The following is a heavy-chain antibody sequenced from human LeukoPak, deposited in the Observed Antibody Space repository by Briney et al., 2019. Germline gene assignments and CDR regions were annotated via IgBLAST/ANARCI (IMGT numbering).Heavy chain of an antibody. CDR2: IYYSGTT. J-gene: IGHJ4*02. D-gene: IGHD2-8*02. Sequence: SETLSLTCSVSGGSISNYYWSWIRQPPGKGLEWIGYIYYSGTTNYNPSLKSRVTISVDRSKGQFSLKLNSVTAADTAVYYCARGGGVFDYWGQGTLVTVSS. CDR3: ARGGGVFDY. V-gene: IGHV4-59*01. CDR1: GGSISNYY.